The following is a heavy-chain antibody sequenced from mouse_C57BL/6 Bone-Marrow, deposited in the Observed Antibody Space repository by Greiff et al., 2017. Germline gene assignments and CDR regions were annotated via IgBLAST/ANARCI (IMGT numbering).Heavy chain of an antibody. CDR1: GFTFSDFY. V-gene: IGHV7-1*01. CDR2: SRNKANDYTT. Sequence: EVNVVESGGGLVQSGRSLRLSCATSGFTFSDFYMEWVRQAPGKGLEWIAASRNKANDYTTEYSASVKGRFIVSIAPSQSILYLPMNALRAEDTAIYYGTRDDSSGSYAMDYGGQGTSVTVSS. CDR3: TRDDSSGSYAMDY. J-gene: IGHJ4*01. D-gene: IGHD3-2*02.